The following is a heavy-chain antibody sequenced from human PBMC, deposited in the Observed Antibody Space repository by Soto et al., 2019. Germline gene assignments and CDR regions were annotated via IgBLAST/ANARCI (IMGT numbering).Heavy chain of an antibody. D-gene: IGHD2-15*01. CDR3: ARLKTSGYCSGGSCYPGGMDV. V-gene: IGHV4-38-2*01. Sequence: PSDTLSLTCAVSGDSISSGYHWAWIRQPPGKGLEWVASIYHSGTTYYNPSLTSRVTISVDTSKNQFSLKLSSVTAADTAVYYCARLKTSGYCSGGSCYPGGMDVWGQGTTVTVSS. CDR1: GDSISSGYH. CDR2: IYHSGTT. J-gene: IGHJ6*02.